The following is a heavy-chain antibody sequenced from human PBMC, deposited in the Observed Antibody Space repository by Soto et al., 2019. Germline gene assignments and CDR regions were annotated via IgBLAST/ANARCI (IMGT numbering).Heavy chain of an antibody. CDR1: DFTFDDYT. Sequence: RGSLLLCCAPSDFTFDDYTMNWVRQAPGKGLEWVSYIGRTRKYIAYVDSVKGRFTISRDGAKNSVFLQMNSLRDEDTAVYYCARDHNWSFDYWGQGIPVTVSS. J-gene: IGHJ4*02. CDR3: ARDHNWSFDY. D-gene: IGHD1-20*01. CDR2: IGRTRKYI. V-gene: IGHV3-21*06.